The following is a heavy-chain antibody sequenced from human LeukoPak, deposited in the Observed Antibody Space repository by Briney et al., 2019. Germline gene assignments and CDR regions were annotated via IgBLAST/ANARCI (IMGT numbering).Heavy chain of an antibody. CDR1: GFILSSFA. J-gene: IGHJ4*02. V-gene: IGHV3-48*04. Sequence: GGSLRLSCAASGFILSSFAMNWVRQAPGKGLEWVSYISSSSSITYYADSVRGRFTSSRDNAKNSLYLEMNSLRAEDTAVYYCARGGDSKVSDLDYWGQGTLVTVSS. D-gene: IGHD7-27*01. CDR2: ISSSSSIT. CDR3: ARGGDSKVSDLDY.